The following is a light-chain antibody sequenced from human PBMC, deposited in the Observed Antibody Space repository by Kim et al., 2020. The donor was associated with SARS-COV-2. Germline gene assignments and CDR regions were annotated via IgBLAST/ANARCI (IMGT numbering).Light chain of an antibody. Sequence: VSVAPGKTARITCGGNNIGSKSVHWYQQKAGQAPVLVIYYDSDRPSGIPERFSGSNSGNTATLTISRVEAGDEADYYCQVWDSSSVFGTGTKVTVL. V-gene: IGLV3-21*04. CDR2: YDS. J-gene: IGLJ1*01. CDR3: QVWDSSSV. CDR1: NIGSKS.